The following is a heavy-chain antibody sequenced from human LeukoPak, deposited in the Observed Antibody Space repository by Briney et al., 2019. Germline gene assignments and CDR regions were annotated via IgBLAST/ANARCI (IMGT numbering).Heavy chain of an antibody. J-gene: IGHJ3*02. Sequence: PSQTLSLTCTVSGGSISSGGDYWSWIRQHPGKGLEWIGYIYYTGSTYYNPSLKSRVTISVDTSKNQFSLKLSSVTAADTAVYYCASLPSLDSSGWYGGAFDIWGQGTMVTVSS. CDR2: IYYTGST. V-gene: IGHV4-31*03. CDR3: ASLPSLDSSGWYGGAFDI. D-gene: IGHD6-19*01. CDR1: GGSISSGGDY.